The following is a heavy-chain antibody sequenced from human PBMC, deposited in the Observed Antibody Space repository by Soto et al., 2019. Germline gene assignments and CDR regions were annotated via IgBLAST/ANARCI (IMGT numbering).Heavy chain of an antibody. CDR1: GFTFSSYG. D-gene: IGHD6-13*01. Sequence: QVQLVESGGGVVQPGRSLRLSCAASGFTFSSYGMHWVRQAPGKGLEWVAVISYDGNNKYYADSVKGRFTISRDNSKNQLYLQMNSLRAEDTAVYYCAKGDRIAAAGHFDYWGQGTLVTVSS. CDR3: AKGDRIAAAGHFDY. V-gene: IGHV3-30*18. CDR2: ISYDGNNK. J-gene: IGHJ4*02.